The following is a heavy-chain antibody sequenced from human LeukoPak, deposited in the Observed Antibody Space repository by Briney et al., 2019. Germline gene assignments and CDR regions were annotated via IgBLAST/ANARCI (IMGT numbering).Heavy chain of an antibody. J-gene: IGHJ6*03. CDR1: GGTFITYA. D-gene: IGHD3-3*01. Sequence: ASVKVSCKASGGTFITYAISWVRQAPGQGLEWMGGIIPIFRTANYAQKFQGRVTITADESTSTAYMELSSLRSEDTAVYYCARSAGGVTISGVIPQFDYYYYYYMDVWGKGTTVTVSS. CDR3: ARSAGGVTISGVIPQFDYYYYYYMDV. V-gene: IGHV1-69*13. CDR2: IIPIFRTA.